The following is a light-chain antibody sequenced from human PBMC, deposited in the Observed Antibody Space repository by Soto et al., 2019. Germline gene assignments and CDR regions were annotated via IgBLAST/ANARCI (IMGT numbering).Light chain of an antibody. J-gene: IGLJ2*01. CDR2: EVR. Sequence: QSVLTQPPSVSAAPGQKVTISCSGSSSNIGRNFVSWYQHLPGTAPKLLIFEVRHRASGISYRFSGSKSGNTASLTISGLQTEDEGDYFCSSYTTRSTLVFGGGTKLTVL. CDR1: SSNIGRNF. V-gene: IGLV1-51*01. CDR3: SSYTTRSTLV.